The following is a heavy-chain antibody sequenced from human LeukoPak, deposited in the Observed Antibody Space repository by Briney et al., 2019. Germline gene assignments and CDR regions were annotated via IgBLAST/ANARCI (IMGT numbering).Heavy chain of an antibody. D-gene: IGHD3-22*01. V-gene: IGHV4-34*01. Sequence: SGALSLTCAVYGGSFSGYYWSWIRQPPGEGLEWIGEINHSGSTNYNPSLKSRVTISGDTSKNQCSLKLSSVTAADTAVYYCARGRGYYDSSGYLVYWGQGTLVTVSS. CDR2: INHSGST. CDR3: ARGRGYYDSSGYLVY. CDR1: GGSFSGYY. J-gene: IGHJ4*02.